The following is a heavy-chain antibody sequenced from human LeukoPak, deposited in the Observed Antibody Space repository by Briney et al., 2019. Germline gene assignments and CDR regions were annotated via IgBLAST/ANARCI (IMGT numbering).Heavy chain of an antibody. CDR3: AKDIAAAGLDY. CDR1: GFTFSSYA. D-gene: IGHD6-13*01. Sequence: GGSLRLSCAASGFTFSSYAMSWVRQAPGKGLEGVSAISRSGGSTYYADSVKGRFTISRDNSKKTLYLQMNSLRAEHTAVYYCAKDIAAAGLDYWGQGTLVTVSS. J-gene: IGHJ4*02. V-gene: IGHV3-23*01. CDR2: ISRSGGST.